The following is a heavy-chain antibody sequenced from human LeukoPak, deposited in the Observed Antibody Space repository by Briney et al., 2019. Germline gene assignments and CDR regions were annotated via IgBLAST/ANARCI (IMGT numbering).Heavy chain of an antibody. V-gene: IGHV4-30-4*01. Sequence: SETLTLTCTVSGGSISSGDYYGSWIRQPPGKGLEWIGYIYYSGSTYYNPSLKSRVTISVDTSKNQFSLKLSSVTAADTAVYYCARFVVVTATTFDYWGQGTLVTVSS. CDR2: IYYSGST. CDR1: GGSISSGDYY. D-gene: IGHD2-21*02. CDR3: ARFVVVTATTFDY. J-gene: IGHJ4*02.